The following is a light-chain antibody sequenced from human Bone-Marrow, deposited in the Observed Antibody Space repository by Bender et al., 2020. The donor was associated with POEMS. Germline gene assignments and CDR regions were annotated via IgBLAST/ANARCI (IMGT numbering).Light chain of an antibody. CDR3: SSFADTVALAGSTVV. J-gene: IGLJ2*01. V-gene: IGLV2-14*02. Sequence: QSALTQPASVSGSPGQSITISCTGTSSDVGSYNLVSWYQQHPGKPPKLMIYEGSKRPSGVSHRFSGSKSGNTASLTVSGLQADDEADYFCSSFADTVALAGSTVVFGGGTKLTVL. CDR2: EGS. CDR1: SSDVGSYNL.